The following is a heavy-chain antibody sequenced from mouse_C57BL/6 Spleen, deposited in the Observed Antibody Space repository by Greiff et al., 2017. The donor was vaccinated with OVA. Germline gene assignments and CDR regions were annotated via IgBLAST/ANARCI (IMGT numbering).Heavy chain of an antibody. CDR3: MGSSWFAY. CDR2: IDPETGGT. Sequence: VQLQESGAELVRPGASVTLSCKASGYTFTDYEMHWVKQTPVHGLEWIGAIDPETGGTAYNQKFKGKAILTADKSSSTAYMELRSLTSEDSAVYYCMGSSWFAYWGQGTLVTVSA. J-gene: IGHJ3*01. V-gene: IGHV1-15*01. CDR1: GYTFTDYE.